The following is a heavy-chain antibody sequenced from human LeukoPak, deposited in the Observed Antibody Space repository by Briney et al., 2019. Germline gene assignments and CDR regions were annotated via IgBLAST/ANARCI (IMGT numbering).Heavy chain of an antibody. V-gene: IGHV3-48*03. Sequence: QAGGSLRLSCAASGFTFSSYEMNWVRQAPGNGLEWISYISSSGSTMYYADSVKGRFTISRDNAKNSLHLQMNSLRAEDTAIYYCASSSWYALDYWGQGTLVTVSS. D-gene: IGHD6-13*01. CDR3: ASSSWYALDY. J-gene: IGHJ4*02. CDR1: GFTFSSYE. CDR2: ISSSGSTM.